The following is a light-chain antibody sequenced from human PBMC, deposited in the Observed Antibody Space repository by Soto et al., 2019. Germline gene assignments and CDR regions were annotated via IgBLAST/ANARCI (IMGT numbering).Light chain of an antibody. CDR3: QQYGSSGT. CDR2: GAS. V-gene: IGKV3-20*01. J-gene: IGKJ1*01. CDR1: QSVNNN. Sequence: EIVMTQSPDTLSMSPGERATLSCRASQSVNNNLAWYQQKPGQAPRLLIYGASNRATGIPDRFSGSGSGTDFTLTISRLEPEDFAVYYCQQYGSSGTFGQGTKV.